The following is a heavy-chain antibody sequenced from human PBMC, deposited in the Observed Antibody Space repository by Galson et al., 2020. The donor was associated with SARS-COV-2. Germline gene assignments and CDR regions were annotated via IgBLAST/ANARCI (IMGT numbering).Heavy chain of an antibody. Sequence: KIGESLKISCAASGFTFSSYSMNWVRQAPGKGLEWVSSISSSSSYIYYADSVKGRFTISRDNAKNSLYLQMNSLRAEDTAVYYCATDMVRGVIGEFDYWGQGTLVTVSS. J-gene: IGHJ4*02. D-gene: IGHD3-10*01. V-gene: IGHV3-21*01. CDR1: GFTFSSYS. CDR3: ATDMVRGVIGEFDY. CDR2: ISSSSSYI.